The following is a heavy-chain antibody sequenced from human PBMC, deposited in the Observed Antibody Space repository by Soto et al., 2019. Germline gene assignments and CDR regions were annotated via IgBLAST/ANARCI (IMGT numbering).Heavy chain of an antibody. V-gene: IGHV1-46*01. CDR2: INPSGGTT. J-gene: IGHJ4*02. Sequence: QVQVVQSGAEVKKPGASVRVSCKASGYTFTNYFMHWVRQAPGQGPEWMGIINPSGGTTTYAEKFQGRVTMTRDTSTSTVYMELSSLRSDDTAVYYCAREGGAVPMAGSHLGFDYWGQGTLVTVSS. CDR1: GYTFTNYF. D-gene: IGHD6-19*01. CDR3: AREGGAVPMAGSHLGFDY.